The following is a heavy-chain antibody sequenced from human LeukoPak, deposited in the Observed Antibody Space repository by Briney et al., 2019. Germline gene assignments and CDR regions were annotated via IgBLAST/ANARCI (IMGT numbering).Heavy chain of an antibody. CDR2: ISGNGGST. V-gene: IGHV3-64*01. Sequence: GGSLRLSCAASGFTFDDYGMSWVRQAPGKGLEYVSAISGNGGSTYYANSVKGRFTISRDNSKNTLYLQMGSLRAEDMAVYYCAKGGYDILTGPPLGYWGQGTLVTVSS. CDR1: GFTFDDYG. J-gene: IGHJ4*02. D-gene: IGHD3-9*01. CDR3: AKGGYDILTGPPLGY.